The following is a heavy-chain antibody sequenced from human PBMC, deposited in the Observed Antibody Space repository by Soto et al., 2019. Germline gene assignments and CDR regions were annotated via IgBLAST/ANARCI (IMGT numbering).Heavy chain of an antibody. J-gene: IGHJ4*02. CDR3: ARELPGGYYFDY. CDR1: GGTFSSYA. V-gene: IGHV1-69*06. D-gene: IGHD1-26*01. CDR2: ISPIFGTA. Sequence: QGQLVQSVAEVKKPGSSVKVSCKASGGTFSSYAISWVRQAPGQGLERMGGISPIFGTANYAQKFQGRVTITADKSTSTAYRELSSLRAEDTAVYYCARELPGGYYFDYWGQGTLVTVSS.